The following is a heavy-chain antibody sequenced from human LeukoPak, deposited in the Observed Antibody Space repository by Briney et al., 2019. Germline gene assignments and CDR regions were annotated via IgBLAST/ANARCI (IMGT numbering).Heavy chain of an antibody. CDR1: GFTFSLYA. D-gene: IGHD1-1*01. V-gene: IGHV3-30*18. CDR3: AKEVAWKSFDY. Sequence: GGSLRLSCAASGFTFSLYAMHWVRQAPGRGLEWVAVISYDGSEKYYADSVKGRFTISRDNSENTLYLQMNSLRAEDAAVYYCAKEVAWKSFDYWGQGTLVTVSS. J-gene: IGHJ4*02. CDR2: ISYDGSEK.